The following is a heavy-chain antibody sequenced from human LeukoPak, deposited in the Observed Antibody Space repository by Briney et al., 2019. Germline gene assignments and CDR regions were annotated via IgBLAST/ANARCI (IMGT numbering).Heavy chain of an antibody. D-gene: IGHD5-18*01. CDR2: ISYDGSNK. Sequence: GGSLRLSCAASGFTFSSYAMHWVRQAPGKGLEWVAVISYDGSNKYYADSVKGRFTISRDNSKNTLYLQMNSLRAEDTAVYYCARDGGYSYEIYYFDYWGQGTLVTVSS. CDR1: GFTFSSYA. J-gene: IGHJ4*02. CDR3: ARDGGYSYEIYYFDY. V-gene: IGHV3-30*04.